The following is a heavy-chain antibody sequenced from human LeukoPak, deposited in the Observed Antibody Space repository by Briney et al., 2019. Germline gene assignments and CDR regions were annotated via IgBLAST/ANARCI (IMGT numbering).Heavy chain of an antibody. Sequence: GGSLRLSCAASGFTFSNVWMSWVRQAPGKGLEWVGRIKSKTDGGTTDYAAPVKGRFTISRDDSKNTLYLQMNSLKTEDTALYYCTTSSRGYCSSTSCAPDYWGQGTLVTVSS. D-gene: IGHD2-2*01. CDR2: IKSKTDGGTT. CDR3: TTSSRGYCSSTSCAPDY. V-gene: IGHV3-15*01. CDR1: GFTFSNVW. J-gene: IGHJ4*02.